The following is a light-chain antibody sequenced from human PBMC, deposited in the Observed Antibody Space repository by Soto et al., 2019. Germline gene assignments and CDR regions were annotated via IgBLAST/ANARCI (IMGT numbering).Light chain of an antibody. J-gene: IGKJ4*01. CDR3: LQHNSYPPT. V-gene: IGKV1-17*01. CDR1: QGIGSD. CDR2: AAS. Sequence: DIQMTQSPSSLSASVGDRVTITCRASQGIGSDLGWYQQKPGKAPKRLIYAASSLQSGVPSRFSGSGSGTEFTLTISRLQPEDFATYYCLQHNSYPPTFGGGTKVEIK.